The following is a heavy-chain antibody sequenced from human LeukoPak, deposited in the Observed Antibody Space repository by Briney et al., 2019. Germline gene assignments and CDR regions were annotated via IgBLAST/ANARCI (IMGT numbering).Heavy chain of an antibody. CDR3: ATSSRSGNYFDY. CDR1: GFTFSGYS. J-gene: IGHJ4*02. Sequence: GGSLRLSCAASGFTFSGYSMTWVRQAPGKGLEWVAVIWYGGSNKYYADSVKGRFTISRDNSKNTLYLQMNSLRAEDTAVYYCATSSRSGNYFDYRGQGTLVTVSS. D-gene: IGHD2-2*01. CDR2: IWYGGSNK. V-gene: IGHV3-33*07.